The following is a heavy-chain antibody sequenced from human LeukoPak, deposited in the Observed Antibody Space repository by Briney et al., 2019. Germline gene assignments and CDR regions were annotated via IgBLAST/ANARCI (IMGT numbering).Heavy chain of an antibody. CDR2: ISAYKGNT. Sequence: ASVKVSCKVSGYTFTRYGISWVRQAPGQGLEWMGWISAYKGNTNYAQKLQGRVTMHTDTSTSTACMELRSLRSDDTAVYYCARDLASSSWFSGSYYAFDYWGQGTLVTVSS. CDR1: GYTFTRYG. D-gene: IGHD1-26*01. V-gene: IGHV1-18*01. CDR3: ARDLASSSWFSGSYYAFDY. J-gene: IGHJ4*02.